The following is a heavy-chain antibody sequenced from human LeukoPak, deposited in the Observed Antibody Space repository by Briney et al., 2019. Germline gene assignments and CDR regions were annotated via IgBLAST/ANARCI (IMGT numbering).Heavy chain of an antibody. CDR1: GFTFSSYA. Sequence: GGSLRLSCAASGFTFSSYAMSWVRQAPGKGMEWVSAISGSGVSTYYADSVKGRFTISRDNSKNTLYLQINSLRAEDTAVYYCAKVIVPGWAFYICGQGTMVTVSS. D-gene: IGHD3-22*01. CDR2: ISGSGVST. CDR3: AKVIVPGWAFYI. V-gene: IGHV3-23*01. J-gene: IGHJ3*02.